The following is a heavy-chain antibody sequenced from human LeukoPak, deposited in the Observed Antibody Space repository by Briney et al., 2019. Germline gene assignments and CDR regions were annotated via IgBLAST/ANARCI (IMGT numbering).Heavy chain of an antibody. CDR2: IIPIFGTA. J-gene: IGHJ5*02. Sequence: SEKVSCKASVGTFSSCAISWVRQAPGQGLEWMGGIIPIFGTANYAQKFQGRDTITTDESTSTAHLEPSSLSSEDPAVYYRARLRVDADFYDSSGYFLNWFDPWGQGTLVTVSS. CDR1: VGTFSSCA. CDR3: ARLRVDADFYDSSGYFLNWFDP. D-gene: IGHD3-22*01. V-gene: IGHV1-69*05.